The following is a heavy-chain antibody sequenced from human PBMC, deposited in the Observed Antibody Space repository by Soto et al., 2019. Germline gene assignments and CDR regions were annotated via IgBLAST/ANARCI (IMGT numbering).Heavy chain of an antibody. J-gene: IGHJ4*02. D-gene: IGHD2-2*01. CDR2: ISKSDYT. CDR3: AREDSIIIPAVSDF. CDR1: GFAFNNYG. Sequence: GGSLRLSCTVSGFAFNNYGINWVRQGPGKGLEWVSSISKSDYTYYSDSVKGRFAISRDNAKSSVSLQMNTLRVEDTAVYYCAREDSIIIPAVSDFWGQGTLVTVSS. V-gene: IGHV3-21*01.